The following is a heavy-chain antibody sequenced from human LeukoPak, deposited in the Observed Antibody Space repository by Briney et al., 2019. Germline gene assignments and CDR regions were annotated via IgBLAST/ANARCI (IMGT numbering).Heavy chain of an antibody. D-gene: IGHD1-26*01. J-gene: IGHJ4*02. Sequence: PEGSLRLSCAASGFTLTTYAMYWVLHAPGKGLVWVSRLTADGSSTIYADSVMGRFTVSRDIAKNTLYLEMNSLRAEDTAVYYCARAQLGTPTDCWGQGTLVTVSS. CDR3: ARAQLGTPTDC. CDR2: LTADGSST. CDR1: GFTLTTYA. V-gene: IGHV3-74*01.